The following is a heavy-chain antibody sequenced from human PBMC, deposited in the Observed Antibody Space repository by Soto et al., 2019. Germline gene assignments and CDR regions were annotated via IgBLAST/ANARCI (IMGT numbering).Heavy chain of an antibody. CDR1: GDSVSSNSAV. J-gene: IGHJ4*02. V-gene: IGHV6-1*01. CDR2: TYYRSKWYN. CDR3: ARDRTGYSGGWIFDH. Sequence: SQTLSLTCDISGDSVSSNSAVWDWIRQSPSRGLEWLGRTYYRSKWYNDYAVSVKSRITINPDTSKNQFSLQLNSVTPEDTAVDYCARDRTGYSGGWIFDHWGQGTLVTVSS. D-gene: IGHD6-19*01.